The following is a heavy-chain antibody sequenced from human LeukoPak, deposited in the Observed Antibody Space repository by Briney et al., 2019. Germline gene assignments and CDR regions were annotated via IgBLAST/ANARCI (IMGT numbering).Heavy chain of an antibody. Sequence: PSETLSLTCAVYGGSFSGYSWSWIRQPPGKGLEWIGYIYHSGSTYYNPSLKSRVTISVDRSKNQFSLKLSSVTAADTAVYYCARVERIFGVAGPVDYWGQGTLVTVSS. J-gene: IGHJ4*02. CDR1: GGSFSGYS. D-gene: IGHD3-3*01. CDR3: ARVERIFGVAGPVDY. CDR2: IYHSGST. V-gene: IGHV4-30-2*01.